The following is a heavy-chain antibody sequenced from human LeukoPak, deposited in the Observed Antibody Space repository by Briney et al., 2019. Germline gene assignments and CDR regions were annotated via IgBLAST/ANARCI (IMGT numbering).Heavy chain of an antibody. CDR2: IKQDGSEI. D-gene: IGHD3-22*01. J-gene: IGHJ4*02. V-gene: IGHV3-7*03. CDR1: GFTFSSHW. CDR3: VRLYYYNSNSFYFDY. Sequence: SGGSLRLSCGASGFTFSSHWMTWVRQAPGEGLEFVANIKQDGSEINYADSVKGRFTISRDNSKNTLDLQMNSLRAEDTAVYYCVRLYYYNSNSFYFDYWGQGTLVTVSS.